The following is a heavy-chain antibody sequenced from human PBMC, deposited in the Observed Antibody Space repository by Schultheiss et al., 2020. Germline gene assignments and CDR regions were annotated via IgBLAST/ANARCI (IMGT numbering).Heavy chain of an antibody. V-gene: IGHV3-9*01. D-gene: IGHD3-16*01. CDR2: ISWNSGSI. J-gene: IGHJ4*02. CDR3: VKDKFGGVGFDY. CDR1: GFTFHDYA. Sequence: GGSLRLSCAATGFTFHDYAMHWVRQAPGKGLEWVSGISWNSGSIGYADSVKGRFTISRDNAKNSLYLQMNSLRAEDTVLYYCVKDKFGGVGFDYWGQGTLVTVSS.